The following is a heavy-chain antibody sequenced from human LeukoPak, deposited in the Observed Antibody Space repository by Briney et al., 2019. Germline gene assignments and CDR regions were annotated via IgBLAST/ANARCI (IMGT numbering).Heavy chain of an antibody. CDR3: VSHSDSLTSYCFDY. Sequence: GGSLRLSCAASGLTVSNNYMSWVRQAPGKGLEWVSIIYSGGDTYYADSVKGRFTISRDNSKNTMSLQMNSLRADDTAVYYCVSHSDSLTSYCFDYWGQGTLVTVSS. J-gene: IGHJ4*02. V-gene: IGHV3-53*01. CDR2: IYSGGDT. CDR1: GLTVSNNY. D-gene: IGHD3-9*01.